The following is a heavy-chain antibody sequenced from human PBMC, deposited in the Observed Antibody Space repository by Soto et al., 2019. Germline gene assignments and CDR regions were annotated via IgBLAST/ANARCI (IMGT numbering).Heavy chain of an antibody. D-gene: IGHD4-4*01. CDR1: CYTFTSYG. Sequence: VASVKVSRKASCYTFTSYGSSWVRQAPGQGLEWMGWISAYNGNTNYAQKLQGRVTMTTDTSTSTAYMELRSLRSDDTAVYYCARIRPTQNYAFDIWGQGTMVTVSS. J-gene: IGHJ3*02. V-gene: IGHV1-18*01. CDR3: ARIRPTQNYAFDI. CDR2: ISAYNGNT.